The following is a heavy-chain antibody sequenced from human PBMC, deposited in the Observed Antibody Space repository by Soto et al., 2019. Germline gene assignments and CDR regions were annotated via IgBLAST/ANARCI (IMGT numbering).Heavy chain of an antibody. CDR1: GLTFNNYD. D-gene: IGHD3-22*01. V-gene: IGHV3-23*01. J-gene: IGHJ4*02. Sequence: PGVSLRLSCAASGLTFNNYDMTWVRQAPGKGLDWVSTISGSGGSTYYADSVKGRFTISRDNSKNTVYLQMNSLRVEDTAVYYCENRNYYHSSGYTYPYFDFWGRGSLVTVSS. CDR3: ENRNYYHSSGYTYPYFDF. CDR2: ISGSGGST.